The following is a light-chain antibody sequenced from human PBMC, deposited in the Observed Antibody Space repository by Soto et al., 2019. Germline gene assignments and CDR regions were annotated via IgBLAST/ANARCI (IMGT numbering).Light chain of an antibody. V-gene: IGKV3-20*01. J-gene: IGKJ2*01. CDR2: GAS. CDR1: QSVSSSY. Sequence: EIVLTQSPGTLSLSPGERATLSCRASQSVSSSYLAWYQQKPGQAPRLLIYGASSSATGIPDRVSGSVSGTDFTLTISRLEPEDFAVYYCQQYGSSPYTCGRGTKLEIK. CDR3: QQYGSSPYT.